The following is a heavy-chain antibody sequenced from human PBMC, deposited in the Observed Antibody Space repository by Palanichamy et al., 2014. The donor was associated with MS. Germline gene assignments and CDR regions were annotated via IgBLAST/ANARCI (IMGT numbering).Heavy chain of an antibody. D-gene: IGHD4-17*01. CDR1: GFTFSTYT. Sequence: EVQLVESGGGLVQPGGSLRLSCAASGFTFSTYTIRWVRQAPGKGLESVSAINSNGGSTYYANSVKDRFTISRDNSKNTLYLQMDGLRAEDMAVYYCARGRGTTGRNYFDYWGQGTLVTVSS. CDR2: INSNGGST. CDR3: ARGRGTTGRNYFDY. J-gene: IGHJ4*02. V-gene: IGHV3-64*01.